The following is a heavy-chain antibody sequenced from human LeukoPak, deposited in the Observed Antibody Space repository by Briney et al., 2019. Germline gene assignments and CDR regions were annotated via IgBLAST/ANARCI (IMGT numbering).Heavy chain of an antibody. J-gene: IGHJ6*03. CDR3: ARGVMVQGYYYYMDV. Sequence: PGGSLRLSCAASGFTFSSYDMHWVRQATGKGLEWVSAIGTAGDTYYPGSVKGRFTISRENAKNSLYLQMNSLRAGDTAVYYCARGVMVQGYYYYMDVWGKGTTVTVSS. V-gene: IGHV3-13*01. D-gene: IGHD3-10*01. CDR1: GFTFSSYD. CDR2: IGTAGDT.